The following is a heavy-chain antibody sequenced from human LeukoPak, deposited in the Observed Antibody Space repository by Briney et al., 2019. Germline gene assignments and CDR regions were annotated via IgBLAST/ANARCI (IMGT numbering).Heavy chain of an antibody. Sequence: SETLSLTCTVSGGSISSGGYYWSWIRQHPGKGLEWIGYIYYSGSTYYNPSLKSRVTISVDTSKNQFSLKLSSVTAADTAVYYCARATWGTTVTDYWAREPWSPSPQ. V-gene: IGHV4-31*03. CDR3: ARATWGTTVTDY. D-gene: IGHD4-17*01. J-gene: IGHJ4*02. CDR1: GGSISSGGYY. CDR2: IYYSGST.